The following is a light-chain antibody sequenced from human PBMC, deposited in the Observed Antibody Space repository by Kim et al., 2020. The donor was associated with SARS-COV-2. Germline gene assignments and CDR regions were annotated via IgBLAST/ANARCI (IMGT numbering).Light chain of an antibody. Sequence: PASVGDRVTITCRASEYVRSWLAWYQQKPGQVPKLLIDKSSHLHSGVPARFSGSGSGTEFTLTITSLQPTDFATYYCQQYHTHSTFGQGTKVDIK. J-gene: IGKJ1*01. CDR2: KSS. CDR1: EYVRSW. V-gene: IGKV1-5*03. CDR3: QQYHTHST.